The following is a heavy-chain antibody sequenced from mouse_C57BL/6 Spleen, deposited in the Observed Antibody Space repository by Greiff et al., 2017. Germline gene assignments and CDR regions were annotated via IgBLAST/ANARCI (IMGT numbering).Heavy chain of an antibody. CDR2: IYASDSET. D-gene: IGHD2-12*01. J-gene: IGHJ2*01. CDR1: GYTFTSYW. V-gene: IGHV1-61*01. Sequence: LQQPGAELVRPGSSVKLSCKASGYTFTSYWMAWVKQRPGQGLEWIGNIYASDSETHYNQKFKDKSTLTVDKSSSTAYMQLSSLTSEDSAVNDCERRGLLYFYFDYWGQGTTLTVSS. CDR3: ERRGLLYFYFDY.